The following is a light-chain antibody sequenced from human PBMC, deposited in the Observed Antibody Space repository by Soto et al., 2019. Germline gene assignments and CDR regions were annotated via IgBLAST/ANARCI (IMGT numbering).Light chain of an antibody. CDR3: SSYTSSCTLD. Sequence: QSALTQPASVSGSPGQSITISCTGTSSDVGGYNYVSWYQQHPGKAPKLMIYEVSNRPSGVSNRFSGSKSGNTASLTISGLQAEDESDYYCSSYTSSCTLDFGTGTKLTVL. J-gene: IGLJ1*01. V-gene: IGLV2-14*01. CDR1: SSDVGGYNY. CDR2: EVS.